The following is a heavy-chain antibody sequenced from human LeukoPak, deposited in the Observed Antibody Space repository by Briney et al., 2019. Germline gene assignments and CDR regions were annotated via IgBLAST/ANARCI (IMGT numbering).Heavy chain of an antibody. D-gene: IGHD3-22*01. CDR2: ICYSGST. J-gene: IGHJ4*02. CDR3: ARAYYDSSGYIYYFDY. CDR1: GGSISSHY. V-gene: IGHV4-59*11. Sequence: SETLSLTCTVSGGSISSHYWSRIRQPPGKGLEWIGYICYSGSTNYNPSLKSRVTISVDTSKNQFSLKLSSVTAADTAVYYCARAYYDSSGYIYYFDYWGQGTLVTVSS.